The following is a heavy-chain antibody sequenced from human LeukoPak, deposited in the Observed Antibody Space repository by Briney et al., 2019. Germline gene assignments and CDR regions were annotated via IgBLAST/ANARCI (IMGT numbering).Heavy chain of an antibody. CDR1: GGTFSSYA. J-gene: IGHJ4*02. V-gene: IGHV1-69*05. CDR3: ARGPAAAAASD. CDR2: IIPIFGTA. Sequence: WASVKVSCKASGGTFSSYAISWVRQAPGQGLEWMGGIIPIFGTANYAQKFQGRVTITTDESTSTAYMELSSLRSEDTAVYYCARGPAAAAASDWGQGTLVTASS. D-gene: IGHD2-15*01.